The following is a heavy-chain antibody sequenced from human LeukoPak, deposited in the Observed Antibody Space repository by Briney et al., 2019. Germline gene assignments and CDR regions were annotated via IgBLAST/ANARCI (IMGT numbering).Heavy chain of an antibody. Sequence: KASETLSLTCSVSGGSITSDYWSWIRQSPGKGLEWIGFIYDSGSTIYNPSLKSRVTISVDTSKNQFSLKLRSVTAADTAIYYCAMSPPRGAWFDPWGQGTLVTVSS. J-gene: IGHJ5*02. D-gene: IGHD4/OR15-4a*01. CDR3: AMSPPRGAWFDP. V-gene: IGHV4-4*09. CDR1: GGSITSDY. CDR2: IYDSGST.